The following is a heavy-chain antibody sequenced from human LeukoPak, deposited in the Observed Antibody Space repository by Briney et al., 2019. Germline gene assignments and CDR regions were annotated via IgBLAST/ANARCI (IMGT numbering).Heavy chain of an antibody. CDR2: ISGGSSDI. CDR3: AKDGVVVVVAAFYN. D-gene: IGHD2-15*01. CDR1: GFTFSNYA. Sequence: GGSLRLSCAASGFTFSNYAMNWVRQAPGKGLEWVSSISGGSSDIYYADSVKGRFTISRDNSKNTLYLQMNSLRAEDTAVYYCAKDGVVVVVAAFYNWGQGTLVTVSS. V-gene: IGHV3-23*01. J-gene: IGHJ4*02.